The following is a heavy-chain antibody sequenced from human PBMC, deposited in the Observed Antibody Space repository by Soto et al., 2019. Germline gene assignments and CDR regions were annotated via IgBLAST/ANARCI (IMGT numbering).Heavy chain of an antibody. CDR3: ARGGLYDLWSGLFD. D-gene: IGHD3-3*01. J-gene: IGHJ4*02. Sequence: QAQLQASGPGLVRPSQTLSLSCSVSGASVTSGDYYWNWLRQTPGTGLEWLGYMHDSGTTSYTPSLKSRVTISRDTAKNQFSLNLTSVSAADTAVYFCARGGLYDLWSGLFDWGQGILVTVSS. CDR1: GASVTSGDYY. CDR2: MHDSGTT. V-gene: IGHV4-30-4*01.